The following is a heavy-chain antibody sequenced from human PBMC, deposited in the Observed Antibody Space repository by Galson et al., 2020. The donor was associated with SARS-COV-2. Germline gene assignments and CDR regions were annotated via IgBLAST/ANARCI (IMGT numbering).Heavy chain of an antibody. CDR2: ISPSWCT. Sequence: SETLSLTCAVSGTSISSGSYSWNWIRQPPGKVLEWIVSISPSWCTYYNPSLKSRVTISGDRSKNQFSLRLSSVTAADTAVYYCARLHYGEYAPEAFDIWGPGTRVTVAS. CDR1: GTSISSGSYS. V-gene: IGHV4-30-2*01. J-gene: IGHJ3*02. CDR3: ARLHYGEYAPEAFDI. D-gene: IGHD4-17*01.